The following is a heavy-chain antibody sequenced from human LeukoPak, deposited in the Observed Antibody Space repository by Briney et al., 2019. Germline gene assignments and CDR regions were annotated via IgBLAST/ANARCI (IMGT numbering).Heavy chain of an antibody. CDR3: TRDLYHYDGSGYFRLDY. J-gene: IGHJ4*02. D-gene: IGHD3-22*01. CDR1: GFTFSNAW. Sequence: GGSLRLSCAASGFTFSNAWMSWVRQAPGKGLEWVGRIKSKTDGGTTDYAAPVKGRFTISRDDSKHTLYLQMNSLKTEDTAVYYCTRDLYHYDGSGYFRLDYWGQGTLVTVSS. CDR2: IKSKTDGGTT. V-gene: IGHV3-15*01.